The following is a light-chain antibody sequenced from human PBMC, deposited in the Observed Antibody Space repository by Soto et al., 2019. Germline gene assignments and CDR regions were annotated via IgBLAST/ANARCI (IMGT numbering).Light chain of an antibody. CDR2: GAS. J-gene: IGKJ1*01. V-gene: IGKV3-20*01. CDR1: QRVSSSY. CDR3: QQYGSSPKT. Sequence: EIVLTQSPATLALSPGERATLSCSASQRVSSSYLAWYQQKPGQAPRLLIYGASSRATGIPDRFSGSGSGTDFTLTISRLEPEDFAVYYCQQYGSSPKTFGQGTKVDI.